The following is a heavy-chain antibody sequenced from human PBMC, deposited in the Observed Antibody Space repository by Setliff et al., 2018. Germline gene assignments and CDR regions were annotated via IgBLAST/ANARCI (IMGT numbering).Heavy chain of an antibody. D-gene: IGHD3-22*01. CDR2: IYTSGST. CDR1: GGSFRGYY. Sequence: PSETLSLTCAFYGGSFRGYYWSWIRQPAGKGLEWIGRIYTSGSTNYNTSLKSRATMSVDTSKNQFSLKLRSVTAADTAIYYCMRDDSGGFFYMDVWGNGMAVTVSS. V-gene: IGHV4-4*07. J-gene: IGHJ6*03. CDR3: MRDDSGGFFYMDV.